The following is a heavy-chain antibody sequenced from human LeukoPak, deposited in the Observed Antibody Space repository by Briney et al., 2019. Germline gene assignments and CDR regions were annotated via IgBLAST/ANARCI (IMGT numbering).Heavy chain of an antibody. Sequence: SETLSLTCTVSGGSIGSYYWSWIRQPPGKGLEWIGYIYYSGSTNYNPSLKRRVTISVDTSKNQFSLKLSSVTAADTAVYYCARESGPGALDYWGQGTLVTVSS. CDR2: IYYSGST. J-gene: IGHJ4*02. V-gene: IGHV4-59*01. CDR3: ARESGPGALDY. D-gene: IGHD3-10*01. CDR1: GGSIGSYY.